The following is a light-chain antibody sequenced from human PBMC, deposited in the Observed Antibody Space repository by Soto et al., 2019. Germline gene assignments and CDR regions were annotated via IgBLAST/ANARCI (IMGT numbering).Light chain of an antibody. Sequence: EVVLTQSPGTLSLSRGERATLSCRASERIYSAYLGWYQQKPGQAPRLFIYGTSSRATGIPDRFSGSGSGTDFTLTISRLEPEDFAVYYCQQYGNSPITFGQGTRLEIK. J-gene: IGKJ5*01. CDR1: ERIYSAY. CDR2: GTS. V-gene: IGKV3-20*01. CDR3: QQYGNSPIT.